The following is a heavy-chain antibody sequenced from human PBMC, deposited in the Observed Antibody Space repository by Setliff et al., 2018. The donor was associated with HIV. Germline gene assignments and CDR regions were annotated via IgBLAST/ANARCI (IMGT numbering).Heavy chain of an antibody. CDR2: IIPSLGTA. V-gene: IGHV1-69*16. J-gene: IGHJ5*02. CDR3: ARDRCNSVSCYLYNWFDP. CDR1: GDTFSSYT. D-gene: IGHD2-2*01. Sequence: SVKVSCKSSGDTFSSYTITWVRQAPGQGLEWMGGIIPSLGTANYAQRFQGRVTITRDTSASTAYMELSSLRSEDTAVYYCARDRCNSVSCYLYNWFDPWGQGTLVTVSS.